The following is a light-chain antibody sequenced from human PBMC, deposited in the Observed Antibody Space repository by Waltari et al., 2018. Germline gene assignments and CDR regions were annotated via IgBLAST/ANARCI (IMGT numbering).Light chain of an antibody. CDR3: QHYGSSPPVT. CDR1: QSVSSSY. V-gene: IGKV3-20*01. CDR2: AAS. J-gene: IGKJ2*01. Sequence: DIVLTQSPGTLSLSPGARATLSCRVSQSVSSSYVSWYQQKPGQAPRLLIYAASSRSTGIPDRFRGSGSGTDFTLTISRLEPGDFAVYYCQHYGSSPPVTFGQGTKLEI.